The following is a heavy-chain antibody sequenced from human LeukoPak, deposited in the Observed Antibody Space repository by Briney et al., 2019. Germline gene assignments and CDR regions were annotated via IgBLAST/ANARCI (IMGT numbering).Heavy chain of an antibody. J-gene: IGHJ5*01. CDR3: GGGLGYCSSARCPPDS. CDR2: IDYSGTT. Sequence: SETLSLTCTVSGVSITGNDQFWSWIRQPPGKGLEWIGYIDYSGTTYYNPSLKGRVNMSRDTSKNQFSLNLNSVTAADTAFYYCGGGLGYCSSARCPPDSWGQGTLVTVSS. CDR1: GVSITGNDQF. D-gene: IGHD2-2*01. V-gene: IGHV4-30-4*01.